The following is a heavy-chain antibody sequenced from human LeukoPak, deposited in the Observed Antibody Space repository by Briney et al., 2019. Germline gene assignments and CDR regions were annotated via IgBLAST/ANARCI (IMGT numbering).Heavy chain of an antibody. D-gene: IGHD5-18*01. CDR1: LYTFTSYD. Sequence: GASVKVSCKSSLYTFTSYDINWVRQAPGQGLEWMGWMNPNSGNTGYAQKFQGRVTMTRNTSISTAYMELSSLRSEDTAVYYCARDTAMADYWGQGTLVTVSS. V-gene: IGHV1-8*01. CDR2: MNPNSGNT. CDR3: ARDTAMADY. J-gene: IGHJ4*02.